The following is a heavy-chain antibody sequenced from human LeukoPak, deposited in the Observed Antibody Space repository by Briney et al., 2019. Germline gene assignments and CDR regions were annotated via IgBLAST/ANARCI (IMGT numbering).Heavy chain of an antibody. CDR1: GFTFSSYA. Sequence: RGSLRLSCAASGFTFSSYAMSWVRQAPGKGLEWVSAISGSGGSTYYADSVKGRFTISRDNSKNTLYLQMNSLRAEDTAVYYCAKDLYCSSTSCYDPFDYWGQGTLVTVSS. V-gene: IGHV3-23*01. CDR3: AKDLYCSSTSCYDPFDY. J-gene: IGHJ4*02. D-gene: IGHD2-2*01. CDR2: ISGSGGST.